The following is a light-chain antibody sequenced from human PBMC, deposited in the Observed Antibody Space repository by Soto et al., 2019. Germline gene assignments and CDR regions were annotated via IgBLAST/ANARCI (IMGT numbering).Light chain of an antibody. CDR3: CSYAGNSLWV. CDR2: DVS. V-gene: IGLV2-11*01. Sequence: QSVLTQPRSVSGSPGQSVTISCTGSSSDVGGSNLVSWYQQHPVKAPKLVIYDVSKRPSGVPDRFSGSKSGNTASLTISGLQAEDEADYYCCSYAGNSLWVFGGGTKVTVL. J-gene: IGLJ3*02. CDR1: SSDVGGSNL.